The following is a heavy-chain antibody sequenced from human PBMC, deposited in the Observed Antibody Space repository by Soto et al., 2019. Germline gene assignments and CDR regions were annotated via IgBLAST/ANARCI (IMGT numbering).Heavy chain of an antibody. D-gene: IGHD1-1*01. CDR3: AREPNWKRRRDSDGDV. V-gene: IGHV3-7*03. Sequence: PGLSMRLSCVPSGLTLTSDWVFTVRDAPAKGLDWVPNIKQDGSENYYMDSVRDRFTISRDNAKNSLYLQMNSLRAEDTAVYYCAREPNWKRRRDSDGDVWGQGTTVTVSS. J-gene: IGHJ6*02. CDR2: IKQDGSEN. CDR1: GLTLTSDW.